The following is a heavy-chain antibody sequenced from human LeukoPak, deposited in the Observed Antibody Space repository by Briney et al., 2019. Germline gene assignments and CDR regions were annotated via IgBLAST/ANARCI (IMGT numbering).Heavy chain of an antibody. J-gene: IGHJ6*03. CDR3: AKSGEAYYYYYYMDV. CDR1: GFTFSSYA. CDR2: ISGSGGSI. D-gene: IGHD3-10*01. Sequence: GGSLRLSCAASGFTFSSYAMSWVRQAPGKGLEWVSAISGSGGSIYYADSVKGRFTISRDNSKNTLYLQMNSLRAEDTAVYYCAKSGEAYYYYYYMDVWGKGTTVTVSS. V-gene: IGHV3-23*01.